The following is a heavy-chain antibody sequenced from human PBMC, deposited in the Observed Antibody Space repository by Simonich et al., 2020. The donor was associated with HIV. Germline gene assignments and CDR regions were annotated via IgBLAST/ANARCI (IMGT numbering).Heavy chain of an antibody. CDR2: IISSSSSI. J-gene: IGHJ4*02. D-gene: IGHD2-8*02. Sequence: EVQLMESGGGLVQPGGSLRLSCAASGFTFTGYSMNWVRQAQGKGLEWISYIISSSSSIYDADSVKGRFTISRDNAKNSLYLQMNSLRAEDTAVYYCARDGGVLNYWGQGALVTVSS. CDR1: GFTFTGYS. CDR3: ARDGGVLNY. V-gene: IGHV3-48*01.